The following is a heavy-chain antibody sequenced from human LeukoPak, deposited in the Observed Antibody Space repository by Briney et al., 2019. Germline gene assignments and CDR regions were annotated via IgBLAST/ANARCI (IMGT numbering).Heavy chain of an antibody. CDR1: GFTFSSYE. Sequence: GGSLRLSCAASGFTFSSYEMNWVRQAPGKGLERVSYISSSDSTIYYADSVKGRFTISRDNSKNTLCLQMNSLRAEDTAVYYCAKEIWPTVATPGHTHFDYWGQGTLVTVSS. J-gene: IGHJ4*02. V-gene: IGHV3-48*03. CDR2: ISSSDSTI. D-gene: IGHD4-17*01. CDR3: AKEIWPTVATPGHTHFDY.